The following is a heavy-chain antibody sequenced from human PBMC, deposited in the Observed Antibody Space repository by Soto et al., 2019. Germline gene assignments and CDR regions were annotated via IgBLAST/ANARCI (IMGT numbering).Heavy chain of an antibody. CDR3: ARAMVEMATADDDFDI. CDR2: IYYSGST. Sequence: PSETLSLTCTVSGGSISSYYWSWIRQPPGKGLEWIGYIYYSGSTNYNPSLKSRVTISVDTSKNQFSLKLSSVSAADTAVYYCARAMVEMATADDDFDIWGQGTMVTVSS. D-gene: IGHD3-10*01. J-gene: IGHJ3*02. CDR1: GGSISSYY. V-gene: IGHV4-59*01.